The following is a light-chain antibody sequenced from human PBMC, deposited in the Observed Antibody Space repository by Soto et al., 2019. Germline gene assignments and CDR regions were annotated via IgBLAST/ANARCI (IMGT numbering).Light chain of an antibody. CDR3: AAWDDSLNGYV. Sequence: QSVLTQPPSASGTPGQSVTISCSGSSPNIGGNAVNWYQQLPGMAPKVLIYSNNQRPSGVPDRFSGSKSGTSASLAISGLQSEDEADYYCAAWDDSLNGYVFGTGTKVTVL. V-gene: IGLV1-44*01. CDR2: SNN. J-gene: IGLJ1*01. CDR1: SPNIGGNA.